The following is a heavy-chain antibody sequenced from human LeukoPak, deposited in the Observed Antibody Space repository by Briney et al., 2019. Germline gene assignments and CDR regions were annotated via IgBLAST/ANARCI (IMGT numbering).Heavy chain of an antibody. D-gene: IGHD2-2*01. V-gene: IGHV3-7*01. CDR3: ARDRRGERPAATTIRRFDP. CDR2: IKQDGSEK. J-gene: IGHJ5*02. Sequence: GGSLRLSCAASGFTFSSYWMSWVRQAPGKGLEWVANIKQDGSEKYYVDSVKGRFTISRDNAKNSLYLQMNSLRAEDTAVYYCARDRRGERPAATTIRRFDPWGQGTLVTVSS. CDR1: GFTFSSYW.